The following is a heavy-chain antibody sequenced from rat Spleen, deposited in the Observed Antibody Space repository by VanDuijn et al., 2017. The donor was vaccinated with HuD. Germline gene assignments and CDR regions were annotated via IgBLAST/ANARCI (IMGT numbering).Heavy chain of an antibody. J-gene: IGHJ2*01. Sequence: ELQLQESGPGLVKPSQSLSLTCSVTGYSITSSYRWNWIRKFPGNKLEWMGYITGSGSTNYNPSLKSRISITRDTSKNQFFLQVNSVTTEDTATYYCARLRGNPYFDYWGQGVMVTVSS. CDR1: GYSITSSYR. CDR3: ARLRGNPYFDY. V-gene: IGHV3-3*01. D-gene: IGHD3-4*01. CDR2: ITGSGST.